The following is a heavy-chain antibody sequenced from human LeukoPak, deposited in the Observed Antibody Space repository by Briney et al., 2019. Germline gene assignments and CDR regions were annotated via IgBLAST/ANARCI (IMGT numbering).Heavy chain of an antibody. CDR2: INHSGST. CDR3: AREIVHSSGWYTLPYYYHYYMDV. Sequence: SETLSLTCAVYGGSFSGYYWSWIRQPPGKGLEWIGEINHSGSTNYNPSLKSRVTISVDTSKNQFSLKLSSVTAADTAVYYCAREIVHSSGWYTLPYYYHYYMDVWGKGTTVTVSS. J-gene: IGHJ6*03. CDR1: GGSFSGYY. D-gene: IGHD6-19*01. V-gene: IGHV4-34*01.